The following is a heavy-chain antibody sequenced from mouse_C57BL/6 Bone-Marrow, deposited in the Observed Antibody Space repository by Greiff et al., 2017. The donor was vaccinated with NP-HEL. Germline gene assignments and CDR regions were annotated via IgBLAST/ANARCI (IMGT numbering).Heavy chain of an antibody. CDR1: GYTFTSYW. CDR3: ARELRRAMDY. CDR2: IDPSDSYT. V-gene: IGHV1-69*01. D-gene: IGHD1-1*01. J-gene: IGHJ4*01. Sequence: QVQLQQPGAELVMPGASGSLSCKASGYTFTSYWMHWVKQRPGQGLEWIGEIDPSDSYTNYNQKFKGKSTLTVDKSSSTAYMQLSSLTSEDSAVYYCARELRRAMDYWGQGTSVTVSS.